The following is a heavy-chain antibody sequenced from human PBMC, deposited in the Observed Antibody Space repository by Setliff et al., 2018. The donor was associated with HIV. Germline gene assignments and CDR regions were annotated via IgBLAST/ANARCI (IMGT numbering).Heavy chain of an antibody. CDR2: IIPILGIA. CDR1: GGTFSSYA. D-gene: IGHD3-3*01. J-gene: IGHJ3*02. V-gene: IGHV1-69*04. Sequence: SVKVSCKSSGGTFSSYAISWVRQAPGQGLEWMGRIIPILGIANYAQKFQGRVTITADKSTSTAYMELSILRSEDTAVYYCARGESTIFGRIWGQGTMVTVSS. CDR3: ARGESTIFGRI.